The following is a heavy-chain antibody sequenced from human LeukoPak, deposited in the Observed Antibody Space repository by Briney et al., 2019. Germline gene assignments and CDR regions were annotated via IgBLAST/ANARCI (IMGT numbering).Heavy chain of an antibody. CDR3: ANGDGFDY. CDR2: IRQDGSET. Sequence: GGSLRLSCATSGFTFSTYWMSWVRQAPGKGLEWVANIRQDGSETYYADSVKGRFTIFRDNAKNSLYLQMDSLRVEDTAVYYCANGDGFDYWGQGTLVIVSS. D-gene: IGHD5-24*01. J-gene: IGHJ4*02. CDR1: GFTFSTYW. V-gene: IGHV3-7*01.